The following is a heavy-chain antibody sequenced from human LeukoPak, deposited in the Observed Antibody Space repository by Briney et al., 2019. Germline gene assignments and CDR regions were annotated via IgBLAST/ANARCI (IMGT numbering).Heavy chain of an antibody. Sequence: ASVKVSCKASGYTFTGYYMHWVRQAPGQGLEWMGWINPKSGGTNYAQKFQGRVTMARDTSISTAYMEMSRLRSDDTAVYYCARWVAVAGTKLPYFDYWGQGTLVTVSS. CDR1: GYTFTGYY. D-gene: IGHD6-19*01. J-gene: IGHJ4*02. CDR3: ARWVAVAGTKLPYFDY. CDR2: INPKSGGT. V-gene: IGHV1-2*02.